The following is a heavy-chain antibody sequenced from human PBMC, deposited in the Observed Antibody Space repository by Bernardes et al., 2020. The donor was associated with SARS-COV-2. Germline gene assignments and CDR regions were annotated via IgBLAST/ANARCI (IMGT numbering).Heavy chain of an antibody. D-gene: IGHD2-15*01. CDR2: MNPNSGNT. V-gene: IGHV1-8*01. J-gene: IGHJ6*02. CDR3: ARDKYCSGGSCYSEAYGMDA. CDR1: GYTFTSYD. Sequence: ASVKVSCKASGYTFTSYDINWVRQATGQGLEWMGWMNPNSGNTEYAQKFQGRVSMTRDTSISTAYMELTSLRSEDTAVYYCARDKYCSGGSCYSEAYGMDAWGQGTTVTVS.